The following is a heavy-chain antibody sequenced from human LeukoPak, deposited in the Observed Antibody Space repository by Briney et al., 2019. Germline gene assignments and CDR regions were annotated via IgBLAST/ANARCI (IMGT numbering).Heavy chain of an antibody. Sequence: GGSLRLSCAASGFTFSSYGMHWVRQAPGKGLEWVAVIWYDGSNKFYADSVKGRFIISRDNSKNTLYLQMNSLRDEDTAVYYCARSAEFDYWGQGTLVTVSS. D-gene: IGHD1-14*01. CDR3: ARSAEFDY. CDR1: GFTFSSYG. V-gene: IGHV3-33*01. CDR2: IWYDGSNK. J-gene: IGHJ4*02.